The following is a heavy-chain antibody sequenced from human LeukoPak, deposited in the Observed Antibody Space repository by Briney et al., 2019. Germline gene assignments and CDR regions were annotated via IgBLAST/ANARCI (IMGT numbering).Heavy chain of an antibody. CDR2: ISNYNGYT. V-gene: IGHV1-18*01. D-gene: IGHD3-3*01. CDR1: GYTFTNYG. Sequence: ASVKVSCKASGYTFTNYGISWVRQAPGQGLEWMGWISNYNGYTDYAQNVQGRVTMTTDTSTSTAYMELRSLRSDDTAVYCCAGGVWSGYYHLFEDWGQGTLVTVSS. CDR3: AGGVWSGYYHLFED. J-gene: IGHJ4*02.